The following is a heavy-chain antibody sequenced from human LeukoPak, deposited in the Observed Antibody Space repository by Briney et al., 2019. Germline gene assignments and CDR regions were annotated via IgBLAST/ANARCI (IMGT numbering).Heavy chain of an antibody. V-gene: IGHV1-24*01. CDR1: GYTLTELS. CDR2: FDPEDGET. J-gene: IGHJ6*04. Sequence: ASVKVSCKVSGYTLTELSMHWERQAPGKGLEWMGGFDPEDGETIYAQKFQGRVTMTEDTSTDTAYMELSSLRSEDTAVYYCATAHRYTLNLRRLMDVWGKGTTVTVSS. D-gene: IGHD1-20*01. CDR3: ATAHRYTLNLRRLMDV.